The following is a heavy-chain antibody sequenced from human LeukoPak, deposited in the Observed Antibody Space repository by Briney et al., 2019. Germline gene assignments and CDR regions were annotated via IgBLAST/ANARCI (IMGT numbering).Heavy chain of an antibody. V-gene: IGHV4-31*11. CDR3: ARDRENYYDSSGWYFDP. D-gene: IGHD3-22*01. CDR2: IYYSGST. J-gene: IGHJ2*01. CDR1: GGSISSGGYY. Sequence: TLSLTCAVSGGSISSGGYYWSWIRQHPGKGLEWIGYIYYSGSTYYNPSLKSRVTISVDTSKNQFSLKLSSVTAADTAVYYCARDRENYYDSSGWYFDPWGRGTLVTVSS.